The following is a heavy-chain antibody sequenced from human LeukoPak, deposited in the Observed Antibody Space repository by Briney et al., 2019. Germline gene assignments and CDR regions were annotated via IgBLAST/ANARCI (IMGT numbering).Heavy chain of an antibody. CDR1: GFTFRSYS. D-gene: IGHD2-2*01. J-gene: IGHJ4*02. Sequence: GGSLRLSCAASGFTFRSYSMNWVRQAPGKGLEWVSFISSSSSYIYYADSVQGRFTISRDTAKNSLYLQMNSLRGEDTAVYYCARGVLGSSTSHGLDYWGQGTLVTVSS. V-gene: IGHV3-21*01. CDR2: ISSSSSYI. CDR3: ARGVLGSSTSHGLDY.